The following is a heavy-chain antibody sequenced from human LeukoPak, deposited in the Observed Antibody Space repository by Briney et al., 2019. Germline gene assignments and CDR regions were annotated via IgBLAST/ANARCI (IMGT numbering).Heavy chain of an antibody. CDR1: GYTFTGYY. V-gene: IGHV1-2*02. D-gene: IGHD4-17*01. J-gene: IGHJ4*02. CDR3: ARPEYGDYVLDY. CDR2: INPNSGGT. Sequence: GASVKDSCKASGYTFTGYYMHWVRQAPGQGLEWMGWINPNSGGTNYAHKFQGRVTMTRDTSISTAYMELSRLRSDDTAVYYCARPEYGDYVLDYWGQGTLVTVSS.